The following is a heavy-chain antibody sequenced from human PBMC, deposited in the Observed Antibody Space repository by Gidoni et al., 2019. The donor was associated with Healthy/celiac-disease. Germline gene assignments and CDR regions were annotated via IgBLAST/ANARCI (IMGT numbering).Heavy chain of an antibody. CDR3: ARDGYDILTGYLPDAFDI. CDR2: ISSSSSTI. V-gene: IGHV3-48*04. CDR1: GFTFSSYS. J-gene: IGHJ3*02. D-gene: IGHD3-9*01. Sequence: EVQLVESGGGLVQPGGSLRLSCAASGFTFSSYSMNWVRQAPGKGLEWVSYISSSSSTIYYADSVKGRFTISRDNAKNSLYLQMNSLRAEDTAVYYCARDGYDILTGYLPDAFDIWGQGTMVTVSS.